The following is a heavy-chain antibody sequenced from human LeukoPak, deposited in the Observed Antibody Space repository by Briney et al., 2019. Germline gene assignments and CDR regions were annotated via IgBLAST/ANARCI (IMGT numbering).Heavy chain of an antibody. CDR3: ARHGSYYDSSGYYWN. D-gene: IGHD3-22*01. J-gene: IGHJ4*02. CDR1: GGSFSGYY. V-gene: IGHV4-34*01. Sequence: SETLSLTCAVYGGSFSGYYWSWIRQPPGKGLEWIGEINHSGSTNYNPSLKSRVTISVDTSKNQFSLKLSSVTAADTAVYYCARHGSYYDSSGYYWNWGQGTLVTVSS. CDR2: INHSGST.